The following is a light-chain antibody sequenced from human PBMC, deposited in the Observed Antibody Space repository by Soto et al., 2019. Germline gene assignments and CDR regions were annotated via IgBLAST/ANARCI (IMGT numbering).Light chain of an antibody. V-gene: IGKV1-39*01. CDR2: AAS. Sequence: DIQMTQSPASLSASTGDRVTITCRASQSISSYLNWYQQKPGKAPKLLISAASSLQSGAPSRFSGSGSGTDFTLTISSLQPEDFATYYCQESYTTPYTFGQGTKVDIK. CDR1: QSISSY. J-gene: IGKJ2*01. CDR3: QESYTTPYT.